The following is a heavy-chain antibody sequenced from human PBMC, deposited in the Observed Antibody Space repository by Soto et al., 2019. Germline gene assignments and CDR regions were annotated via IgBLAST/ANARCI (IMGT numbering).Heavy chain of an antibody. CDR3: ARDARNADYDY. CDR2: IHGTRSII. D-gene: IGHD3-16*01. Sequence: EVQLVESGGGLVQPGGSLKLPCAVPGFTFSSHAWNWVRQAPGKGLEWVAYIHGTRSIIYYADSVKGRFTISRDNAKNSLYLQMDSLRDEDTALYYCARDARNADYDYWGQGTLVTVSS. CDR1: GFTFSSHA. V-gene: IGHV3-48*02. J-gene: IGHJ4*02.